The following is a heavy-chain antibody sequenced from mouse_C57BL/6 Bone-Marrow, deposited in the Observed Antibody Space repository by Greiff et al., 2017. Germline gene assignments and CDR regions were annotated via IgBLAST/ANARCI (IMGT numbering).Heavy chain of an antibody. Sequence: VQLQHSGAELARPGASVKLSCKASGYTFTSYGISWVKQRTGQGLEWIGEIYPRSGNTYYNEKFKGKATLTADKSSSTAYMELRSLTSADSAVYFCARFPLYYVYDEGFAYWGQGTLVTVSA. V-gene: IGHV1-81*01. CDR1: GYTFTSYG. D-gene: IGHD2-2*01. CDR2: IYPRSGNT. CDR3: ARFPLYYVYDEGFAY. J-gene: IGHJ3*01.